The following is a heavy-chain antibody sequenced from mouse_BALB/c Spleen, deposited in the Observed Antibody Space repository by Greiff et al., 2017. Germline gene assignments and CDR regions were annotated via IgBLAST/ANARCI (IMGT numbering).Heavy chain of an antibody. Sequence: QVQLQQSGAELARPGASVKLSCKASGYTFTSYWMQWVKQRPGQGLEWIGAIYPGDGDTRYTQKFKGKATLTADKSSSTAYMQLSSLASEDSAVYYCASAGGWSQFAYWGQGTLVTVSA. CDR1: GYTFTSYW. CDR3: ASAGGWSQFAY. CDR2: IYPGDGDT. V-gene: IGHV1-87*01. J-gene: IGHJ3*01. D-gene: IGHD1-1*02.